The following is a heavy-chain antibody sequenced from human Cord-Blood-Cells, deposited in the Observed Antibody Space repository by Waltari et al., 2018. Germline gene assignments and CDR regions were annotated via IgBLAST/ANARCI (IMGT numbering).Heavy chain of an antibody. J-gene: IGHJ3*02. CDR3: AKAGSYLRNAFDI. D-gene: IGHD3-10*01. Sequence: EVQLVESGGGLVQPGRSLRLSCAASGFTFDDYAMHWVRQAPGKGLEWVSGISWNSGSIGYADSVKGRFTISRDNAKNSLYLQMNSLRAEDTALYYCAKAGSYLRNAFDIWGQGTMVTVSS. V-gene: IGHV3-9*01. CDR2: ISWNSGSI. CDR1: GFTFDDYA.